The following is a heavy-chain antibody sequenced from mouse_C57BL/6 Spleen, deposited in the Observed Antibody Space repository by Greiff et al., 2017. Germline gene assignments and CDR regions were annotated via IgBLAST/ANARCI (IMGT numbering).Heavy chain of an antibody. CDR2: IDPSDSET. CDR1: GYTFTSYW. Sequence: QVQLQQSGAELVRPGSSVKLSCKASGYTFTSYWMHWVKQRPIQGLEWIGNIDPSDSETHYNQTFKDKATLTVDKSSSTAYMQLSSLTSEDSAVYYCARRYYYGSSSWYFDVWGTGTTVTVSS. V-gene: IGHV1-52*01. D-gene: IGHD1-1*01. CDR3: ARRYYYGSSSWYFDV. J-gene: IGHJ1*03.